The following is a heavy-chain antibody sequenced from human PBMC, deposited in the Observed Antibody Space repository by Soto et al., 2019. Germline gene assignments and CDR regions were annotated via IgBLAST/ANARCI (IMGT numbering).Heavy chain of an antibody. V-gene: IGHV3-48*01. CDR2: ISSSSSTI. Sequence: GGSLRLSCAASGFTFSSYSMNWVRQAPGKGLEWVSYISSSSSTIYYADSVKGRFTISRDNAKNSLYLQMNSLRAEDTAVYYYARSAEEDYDSSGYPVYWGQGTLVTVSS. D-gene: IGHD3-22*01. J-gene: IGHJ4*01. CDR1: GFTFSSYS. CDR3: ARSAEEDYDSSGYPVY.